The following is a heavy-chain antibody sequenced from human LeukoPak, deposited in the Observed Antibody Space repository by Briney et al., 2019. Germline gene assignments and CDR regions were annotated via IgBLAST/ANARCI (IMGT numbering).Heavy chain of an antibody. Sequence: GGSLRLSCAASGFTFSTSAMNWVRQPPGRGRDWVSSIIPTGGAIFYADSLRGRFTISRDIATNSLYLQMNSLRAEDTALYFCASGIRERGFDYWGQGTLVTVSS. J-gene: IGHJ4*02. CDR1: GFTFSTSA. D-gene: IGHD1-1*01. V-gene: IGHV3-21*01. CDR2: IIPTGGAI. CDR3: ASGIRERGFDY.